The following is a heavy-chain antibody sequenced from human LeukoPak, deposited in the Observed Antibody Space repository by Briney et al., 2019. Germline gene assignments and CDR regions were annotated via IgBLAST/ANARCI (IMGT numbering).Heavy chain of an antibody. CDR1: GHTFSTYA. D-gene: IGHD1-26*01. CDR2: INTNTGNP. J-gene: IGHJ4*02. Sequence: ASVKVSCKASGHTFSTYAINWVRQAPGQGLEWMGWINTNTGNPTYAQGFTGRFVFSLDTSVSTADLQISSLKAEDTAVYYCARDRSGGGATGPFDYWGQGTLVTVSS. CDR3: ARDRSGGGATGPFDY. V-gene: IGHV7-4-1*02.